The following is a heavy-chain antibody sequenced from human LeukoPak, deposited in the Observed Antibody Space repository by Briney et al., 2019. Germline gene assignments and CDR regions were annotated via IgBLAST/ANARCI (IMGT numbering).Heavy chain of an antibody. CDR1: GFTFSSHW. CDR2: INQDGSQR. Sequence: PGGSLRLSCAVSGFTFSSHWMSSVREAPGKGLEWVAKINQDGSQRYYVDSAKGRFTISRDNAKNSLYLQMDSLRIEDTAVYYCARDGFDAGIYFDYWGQGALVTVSS. J-gene: IGHJ4*02. V-gene: IGHV3-7*01. CDR3: ARDGFDAGIYFDY. D-gene: IGHD3-9*01.